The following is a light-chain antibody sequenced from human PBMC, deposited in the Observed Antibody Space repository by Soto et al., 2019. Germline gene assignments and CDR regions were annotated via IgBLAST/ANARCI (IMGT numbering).Light chain of an antibody. J-gene: IGKJ5*01. CDR2: GAS. CDR3: QQSSYSPIT. V-gene: IGKV3-20*01. CDR1: QSVSASF. Sequence: EIVLTQSPGTLSLSPGERATLSCRASQSVSASFLSWYQQKRGQAPRLLMFGASSRATGIPDRFSGSGSGTDFTLTIYRLEPEDFAVYYCQQSSYSPITFGQGTRLEIK.